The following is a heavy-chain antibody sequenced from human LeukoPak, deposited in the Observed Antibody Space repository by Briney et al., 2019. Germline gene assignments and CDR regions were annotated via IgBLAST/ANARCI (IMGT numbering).Heavy chain of an antibody. J-gene: IGHJ4*02. CDR3: AKDLYTSRYACCFDY. V-gene: IGHV3-23*01. Sequence: GGSLRLSCVASGFTFSNYAMNGVRRAPGKGLEWVSGVSGGGSSTYYADSVKGRFTISRDNSKNMLYLQMNSLRAEDTAVYYCAKDLYTSRYACCFDYWGQGTLVTASS. CDR1: GFTFSNYA. D-gene: IGHD6-13*01. CDR2: VSGGGSST.